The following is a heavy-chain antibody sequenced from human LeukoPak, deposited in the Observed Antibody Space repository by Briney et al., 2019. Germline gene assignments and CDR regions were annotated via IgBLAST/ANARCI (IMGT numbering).Heavy chain of an antibody. V-gene: IGHV3-7*01. CDR3: ARDQAIFGPFDP. J-gene: IGHJ5*02. D-gene: IGHD3-3*01. Sequence: GGSLRLSCAASEFTFSRYWMTWVRQAPGKGLEWVANIKKDGSNKNYVDSVKGRFTISRDNAKNSLYLQMNSLRAEDTAVYYCARDQAIFGPFDPWGQGTLVTVSS. CDR2: IKKDGSNK. CDR1: EFTFSRYW.